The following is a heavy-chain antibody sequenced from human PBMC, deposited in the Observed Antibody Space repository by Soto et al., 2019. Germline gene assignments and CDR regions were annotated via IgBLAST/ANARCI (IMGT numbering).Heavy chain of an antibody. CDR1: GGSINSGDYY. V-gene: IGHV4-30-4*01. CDR2: IYYTGST. D-gene: IGHD3-22*01. J-gene: IGHJ5*02. Sequence: QVQLQESGPGLVKPSQTLSLTCTVSGGSINSGDYYWTWIRQPPGKGLEGIGYIYYTGSTNYNPSLRSRVTLSVDMSKNQFSLTLTSVTAADTAVYYCVRRSGWSRNWFDPWGQGTLVTVSS. CDR3: VRRSGWSRNWFDP.